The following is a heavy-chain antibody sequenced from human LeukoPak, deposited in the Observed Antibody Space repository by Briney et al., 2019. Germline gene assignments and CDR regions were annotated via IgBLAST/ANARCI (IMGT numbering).Heavy chain of an antibody. D-gene: IGHD3-22*01. CDR3: ARRLVVEYAFDI. V-gene: IGHV4-59*01. CDR1: GGSISSYY. Sequence: SETLSLTCTVSGGSISSYYWSWIRQPPGKGLEWIGYIYYSGSTNYNPSLKSRVTISVDTSKNQFSLKLSSVTAADTAVYYCARRLVVEYAFDIWGQGTMVTVSS. CDR2: IYYSGST. J-gene: IGHJ3*02.